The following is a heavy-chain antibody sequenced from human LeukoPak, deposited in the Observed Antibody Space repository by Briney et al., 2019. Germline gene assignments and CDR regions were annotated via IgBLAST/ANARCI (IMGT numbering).Heavy chain of an antibody. CDR3: AREILAPGKTHDY. Sequence: GGSLRLSCAASGFTLSSSEMNWVRQASGKGLEWVGRIRSNADNYATVYAASVKGRFTISRDNAKNTLFLQMNSLSAEDTALYYCAREILAPGKTHDYWGQGTLVTVSS. J-gene: IGHJ4*02. CDR1: GFTLSSSE. CDR2: IRSNADNYAT. V-gene: IGHV3-73*01.